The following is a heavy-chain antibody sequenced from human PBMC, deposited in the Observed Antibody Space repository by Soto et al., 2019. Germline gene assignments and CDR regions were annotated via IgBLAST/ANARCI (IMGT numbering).Heavy chain of an antibody. D-gene: IGHD2-8*01. V-gene: IGHV3-33*01. CDR3: ARDIGTNGHYRLDY. CDR1: GFTFSRYG. CDR2: IWYDGSIQ. J-gene: IGHJ4*02. Sequence: QVQLVESGGGVVQPGRSLRLSCAASGFTFSRYGMHWVRQAPGKGLEWVAVIWYDGSIQYYGDSVEGRFIISRDDSKNTLYLQINGLRAEDTAIYYCARDIGTNGHYRLDYWGQGTLVTVSS.